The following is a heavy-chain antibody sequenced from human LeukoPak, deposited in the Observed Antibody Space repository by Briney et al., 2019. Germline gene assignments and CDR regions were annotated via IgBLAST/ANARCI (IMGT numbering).Heavy chain of an antibody. D-gene: IGHD3-10*01. J-gene: IGHJ4*02. Sequence: PSETLSLTCAVYGGSFSGYYWSWIRQPPGKGLEWIGEINHSGSTNYNPSLKSRVTISVDTSKNQFSLKLSSVTAADTAVYYCARQRGYNPYYYGSGSYGGNRFDYWGQGTLVTVSS. CDR1: GGSFSGYY. CDR3: ARQRGYNPYYYGSGSYGGNRFDY. V-gene: IGHV4-34*01. CDR2: INHSGST.